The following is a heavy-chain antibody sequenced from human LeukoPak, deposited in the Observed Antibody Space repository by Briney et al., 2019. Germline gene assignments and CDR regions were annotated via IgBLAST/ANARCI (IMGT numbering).Heavy chain of an antibody. V-gene: IGHV4-38-2*01. CDR2: IYHSGST. CDR1: GYSISSGYY. CDR3: ASQKDYDFWSGYPKSYYFDY. Sequence: PSQTLSLTRAVSGYSISSGYYWGWIRQPPGKGLEWIGSIYHSGSTYYNPSLKSRVTISVDTSKNQFSLKLSSVTAADTAVYYCASQKDYDFWSGYPKSYYFDYWGQGTLVIVSS. D-gene: IGHD3-3*01. J-gene: IGHJ4*02.